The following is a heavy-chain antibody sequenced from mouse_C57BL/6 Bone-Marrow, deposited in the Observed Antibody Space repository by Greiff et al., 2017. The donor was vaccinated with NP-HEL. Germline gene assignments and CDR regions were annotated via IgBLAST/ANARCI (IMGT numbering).Heavy chain of an antibody. CDR1: GFTFSSYG. V-gene: IGHV5-6*02. J-gene: IGHJ3*01. CDR2: ISSGGSYT. Sequence: EVMLVESGGDLVKPGGSLKLSCAASGFTFSSYGMSWVRQTPDKRLEWVATISSGGSYTYYPDSVKGRFPISRDNAKNTLYLQMSSLKSEDTAMYYCARDGYYFAYWGQGTLVTVSA. D-gene: IGHD2-3*01. CDR3: ARDGYYFAY.